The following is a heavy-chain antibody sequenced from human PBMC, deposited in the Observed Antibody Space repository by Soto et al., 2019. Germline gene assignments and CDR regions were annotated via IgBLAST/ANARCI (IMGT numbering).Heavy chain of an antibody. V-gene: IGHV3-23*01. J-gene: IGHJ4*02. Sequence: GGSLRLSCAASGFTFSSYAMSWVRQAPGKGLEWVSAISGSGGSTYYADSVKGRFTISRENSKNTLYLQMNSLRAEDTAVYYCAKSYYYGSGSYYFLIDYWGQGTLVTVSS. CDR3: AKSYYYGSGSYYFLIDY. D-gene: IGHD3-10*01. CDR2: ISGSGGST. CDR1: GFTFSSYA.